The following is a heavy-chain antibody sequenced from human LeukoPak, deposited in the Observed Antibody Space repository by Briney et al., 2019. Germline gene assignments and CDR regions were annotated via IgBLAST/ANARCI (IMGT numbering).Heavy chain of an antibody. D-gene: IGHD3-22*01. J-gene: IGHJ4*02. CDR3: AKDRNYYDSSIDSDY. V-gene: IGHV3-23*01. CDR2: ITGSGGST. CDR1: GFTFSSYA. Sequence: GGSLRLSCAASGFTFSSYAMSWVRQAPGKGLEWVSVITGSGGSTYYADSVKGRFTISRDNSKSTLYLQKNSLRAGDTAVYYCAKDRNYYDSSIDSDYWGQGTLVTVSS.